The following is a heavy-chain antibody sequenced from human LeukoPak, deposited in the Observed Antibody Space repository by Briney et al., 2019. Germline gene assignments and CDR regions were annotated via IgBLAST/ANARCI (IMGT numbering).Heavy chain of an antibody. Sequence: ASVKVSCKASGYTFTSYYMHWVRQAPGQGLEWMGIINPSGGSTSYAQKFQARVTMTEDTSTDTAYMELSSLRSEDTAVYYCATETYVWGSYRQTAFDYWGQGTLVTVSS. CDR3: ATETYVWGSYRQTAFDY. D-gene: IGHD3-16*02. V-gene: IGHV1-46*01. J-gene: IGHJ4*02. CDR1: GYTFTSYY. CDR2: INPSGGST.